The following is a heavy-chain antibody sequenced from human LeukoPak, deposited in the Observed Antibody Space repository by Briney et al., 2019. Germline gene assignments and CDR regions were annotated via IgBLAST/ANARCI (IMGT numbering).Heavy chain of an antibody. V-gene: IGHV4-59*06. CDR1: GGSIRSYY. CDR3: ARVNYYYGSGSYYKVFDY. J-gene: IGHJ4*02. Sequence: PSETLSLTCTVSGGSIRSYYWIWIRQPPGKGLEWIGYIYYSGSTYYNPSLKSRVTISVDTSKNQFSLKLSSVTAADTAVYYCARVNYYYGSGSYYKVFDYWGQGTLVTVSS. D-gene: IGHD3-10*01. CDR2: IYYSGST.